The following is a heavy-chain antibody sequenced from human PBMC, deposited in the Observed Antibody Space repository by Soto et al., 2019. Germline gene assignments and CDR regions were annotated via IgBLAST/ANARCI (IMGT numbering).Heavy chain of an antibody. CDR2: TYYRSKWYN. V-gene: IGHV6-1*01. CDR1: GDSVSSNSAA. J-gene: IGHJ6*02. CDR3: ARAQSGGWSRDYYYYGMDV. Sequence: QVQLQQSGPGLVKPSQTLSLTCAISGDSVSSNSAAWNWIRQSPSRGLEWLGRTYYRSKWYNDYSVSVTSRITINPDTAKNQCSLQLNSVTPEDTAGYYCARAQSGGWSRDYYYYGMDVWGQGTTVTVS. D-gene: IGHD6-19*01.